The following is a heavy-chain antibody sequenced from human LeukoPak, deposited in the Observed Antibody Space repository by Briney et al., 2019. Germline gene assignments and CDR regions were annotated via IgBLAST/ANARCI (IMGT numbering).Heavy chain of an antibody. CDR1: GFTFSDYY. CDR3: ARERAIASLRPYYFDY. D-gene: IGHD6-6*01. J-gene: IGHJ4*02. V-gene: IGHV3-11*01. Sequence: PGGSLRLPCAASGFTFSDYYMSWIRQAPGKGLEWISYISSSGSTIYYADSVKGRFTISRDNARNSLYPQMNSLRAEDTAVYYCARERAIASLRPYYFDYWGQGTLVTVSS. CDR2: ISSSGSTI.